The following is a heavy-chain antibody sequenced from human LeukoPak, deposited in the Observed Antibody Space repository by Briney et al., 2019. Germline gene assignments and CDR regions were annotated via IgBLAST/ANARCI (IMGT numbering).Heavy chain of an antibody. CDR2: ISGSGHST. Sequence: GGSLRLSCAASGFTFSSYGMSWVRQAPGKGLEWVSAISGSGHSTDYADSVKGRFTISRDNSKNTLYLEMNSLRVEDTAVYYCAKDSSLLVLWYGDYFDYWGQGTLVTVSS. D-gene: IGHD2-2*01. CDR1: GFTFSSYG. J-gene: IGHJ4*02. V-gene: IGHV3-23*01. CDR3: AKDSSLLVLWYGDYFDY.